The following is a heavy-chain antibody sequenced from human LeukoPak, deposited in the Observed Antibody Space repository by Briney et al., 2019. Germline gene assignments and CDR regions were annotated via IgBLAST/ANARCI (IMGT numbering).Heavy chain of an antibody. V-gene: IGHV3-30*18. CDR1: GFTFSSYG. CDR3: AKDLGITMVRGVIKRLGYYYYYGMDV. D-gene: IGHD3-10*01. Sequence: GRSLRLSCAASGFTFSSYGMHWVRQAPGKGLEWVAVISYDGSNKYYADSVKGRFTISRDNSKNTLYLQMNSLRAEDTAVYYCAKDLGITMVRGVIKRLGYYYYYGMDVWGQGTTVTVSS. J-gene: IGHJ6*02. CDR2: ISYDGSNK.